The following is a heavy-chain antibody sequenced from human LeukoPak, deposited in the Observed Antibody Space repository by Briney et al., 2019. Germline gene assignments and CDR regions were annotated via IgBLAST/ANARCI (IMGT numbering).Heavy chain of an antibody. CDR2: IKQDGSEK. D-gene: IGHD3-3*01. CDR3: ARDRFWSGYYTAHYYYYMDV. Sequence: PGGSLRLSCAASGFTFSSYWMSWVRQAPGKGLEWVANIKQDGSEKYYVDSVKGRFTISRDNAKNSLYLQMNSLRAEDTAVYYCARDRFWSGYYTAHYYYYMDVWGKGTTVTVSS. J-gene: IGHJ6*03. V-gene: IGHV3-7*01. CDR1: GFTFSSYW.